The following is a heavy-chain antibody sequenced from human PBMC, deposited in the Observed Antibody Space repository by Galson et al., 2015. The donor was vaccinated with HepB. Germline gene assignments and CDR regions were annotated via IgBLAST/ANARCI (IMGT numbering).Heavy chain of an antibody. J-gene: IGHJ6*02. Sequence: SLRLSCAASGFTFSSYGMHWVRQAPGKGLEWVAVISYDGSNKYYADSVKGRFTISRDNSKNTLYLQMNSLRAEDTAVYYCAKDHSDDFWSGYFLYGMDVWGQGTTVTVSS. CDR3: AKDHSDDFWSGYFLYGMDV. CDR2: ISYDGSNK. CDR1: GFTFSSYG. D-gene: IGHD3-3*01. V-gene: IGHV3-30*18.